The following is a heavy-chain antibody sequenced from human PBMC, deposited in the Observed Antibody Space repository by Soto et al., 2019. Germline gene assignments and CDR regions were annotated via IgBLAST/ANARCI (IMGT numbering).Heavy chain of an antibody. J-gene: IGHJ4*02. D-gene: IGHD1-26*01. Sequence: SVKVSCKASVGTFSGYAISWVRQAPGQGLEWMGGIIPIFGTANYAQKFQGRVTITADESTSTAYMELSSLRSEDTAVYYCARDRRGSYHQHFDYWGQGTLVTVSS. CDR3: ARDRRGSYHQHFDY. CDR1: VGTFSGYA. CDR2: IIPIFGTA. V-gene: IGHV1-69*13.